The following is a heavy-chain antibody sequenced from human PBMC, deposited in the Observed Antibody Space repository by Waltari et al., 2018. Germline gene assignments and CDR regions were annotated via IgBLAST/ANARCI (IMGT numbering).Heavy chain of an antibody. D-gene: IGHD2-2*01. Sequence: VQLVQSGAEVKKPGASVKVSCKDFGYTFSGYYMYWVRQAPGQGLEWMGRINPKTSDIDYSQKFQGRFTMTADTSINTVYMELRRLRSDDTAVYFCASPSFSSPTSAGYWGQGTLVTVSS. CDR2: INPKTSDI. CDR1: GYTFSGYY. V-gene: IGHV1-2*06. CDR3: ASPSFSSPTSAGY. J-gene: IGHJ4*02.